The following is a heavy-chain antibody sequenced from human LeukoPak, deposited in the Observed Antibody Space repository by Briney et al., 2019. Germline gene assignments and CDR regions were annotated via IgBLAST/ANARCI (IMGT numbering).Heavy chain of an antibody. D-gene: IGHD2-21*01. V-gene: IGHV3-23*01. J-gene: IGHJ4*02. Sequence: PGGSLRLSCAASGFTVSSNYMTWVRQAPGKGLEWVPAISGSGGSTYYADSVKGRFSISRDNSKNTLYLQMDSLRGEDTAVYYCAKDFRIGYSAHFDYWGQGALVTVSS. CDR3: AKDFRIGYSAHFDY. CDR2: ISGSGGST. CDR1: GFTVSSNY.